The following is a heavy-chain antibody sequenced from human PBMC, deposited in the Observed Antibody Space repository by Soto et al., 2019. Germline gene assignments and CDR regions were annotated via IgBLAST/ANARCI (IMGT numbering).Heavy chain of an antibody. Sequence: PSETLSLTCAVSGGSISSGNWWGWVRQPPGKGLEWIGYIYHSGSTNYNPSLKSRVTISVDTSKNQFSLKLSSVTAADTAVYYCANYPTTVTSDYWGQGTLVTVSS. D-gene: IGHD4-17*01. CDR3: ANYPTTVTSDY. CDR2: IYHSGST. V-gene: IGHV4-4*02. J-gene: IGHJ4*02. CDR1: GGSISSGNW.